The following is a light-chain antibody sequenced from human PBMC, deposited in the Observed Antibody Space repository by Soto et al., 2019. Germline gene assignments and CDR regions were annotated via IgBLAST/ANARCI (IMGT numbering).Light chain of an antibody. V-gene: IGKV3-20*01. CDR1: QSVSSNY. CDR3: QQYDRSPLT. CDR2: GAS. J-gene: IGKJ4*01. Sequence: EIVLTQSPGTLSLSPGERATLSCRASQSVSSNYFAWYQQKPGQAPRLLVYGASSRATGIPDRFSGSGSGKDFTLTISRLEPEDFAVYYCQQYDRSPLTFGGGTKVEIK.